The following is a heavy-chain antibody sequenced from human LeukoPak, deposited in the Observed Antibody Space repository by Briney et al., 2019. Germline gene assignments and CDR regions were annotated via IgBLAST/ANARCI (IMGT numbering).Heavy chain of an antibody. CDR2: IYTSGSP. Sequence: SQTLSLTCTVSGGSISSYYWSSIRQPAGKGLEWIGRIYTSGSPNYNPSLKSRVTMSVDTSKNQFSLKLSSVTAADTDVYYCARGVVVPAAIYYYYGMDVWGQGTTVTVSS. CDR1: GGSISSYY. CDR3: ARGVVVPAAIYYYYGMDV. D-gene: IGHD2-2*01. V-gene: IGHV4-4*07. J-gene: IGHJ6*02.